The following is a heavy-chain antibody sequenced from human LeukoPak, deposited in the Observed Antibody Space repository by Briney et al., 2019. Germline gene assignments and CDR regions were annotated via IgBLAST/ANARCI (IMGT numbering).Heavy chain of an antibody. CDR2: IWFDGSSK. J-gene: IGHJ4*02. V-gene: IGHV3-33*08. CDR1: GLTLSSFG. Sequence: PGRSLRLSCTASGLTLSSFGMHWVRQAPGKGLEWLALIWFDGSSKNYTDSVEGRFTISRDNSKNTLFLQMNSLRAEDTAVYYCARGFYRVRHDQSTYYFVHWGQGTLVTVSS. CDR3: ARGFYRVRHDQSTYYFVH. D-gene: IGHD3-16*02.